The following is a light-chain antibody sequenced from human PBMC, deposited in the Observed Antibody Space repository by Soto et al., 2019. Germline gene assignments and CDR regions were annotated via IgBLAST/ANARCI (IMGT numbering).Light chain of an antibody. CDR1: SSDVGGYNY. J-gene: IGLJ2*01. CDR2: EVS. CDR3: CSYAGSNNLV. Sequence: QSALTQPPSASGSPGQSVTISCTGTSSDVGGYNYVSWYQQHPGNAPKLMIYEVSKRPSGVPDRFSGSKSGNTASLTVCGLQAADEDDYYCCSYAGSNNLVFGGGTKLTVL. V-gene: IGLV2-8*01.